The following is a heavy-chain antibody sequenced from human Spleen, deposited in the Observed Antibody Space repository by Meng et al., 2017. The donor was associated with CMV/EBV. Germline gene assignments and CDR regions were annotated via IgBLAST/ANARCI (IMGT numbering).Heavy chain of an antibody. Sequence: GGSLRLSCAASGFTFRTYAMSWVRQAPGKGLEWVSHISGSGGSTYYADSVKGRFTISRDNSKDTLYLQMNSLRAEDTAVYYCARDLYSSSSDDYWGQGTLVTVSS. CDR2: ISGSGGST. D-gene: IGHD6-13*01. CDR3: ARDLYSSSSDDY. CDR1: GFTFRTYA. J-gene: IGHJ4*02. V-gene: IGHV3-23*01.